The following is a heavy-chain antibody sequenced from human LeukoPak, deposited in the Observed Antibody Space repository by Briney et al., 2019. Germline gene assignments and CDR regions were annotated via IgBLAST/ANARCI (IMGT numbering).Heavy chain of an antibody. CDR2: ISWNSGSI. V-gene: IGHV3-9*01. Sequence: GRSLRLSCAASGFTFDDYAMHWVRQAPGKGLEWVSGISWNSGSIGYADSVKGRFTISRDNAKNSLYLQTNSLRAEDTALYYCAKGFDETVTEYYFDYWGQGTLVTVSS. D-gene: IGHD4-17*01. CDR1: GFTFDDYA. J-gene: IGHJ4*02. CDR3: AKGFDETVTEYYFDY.